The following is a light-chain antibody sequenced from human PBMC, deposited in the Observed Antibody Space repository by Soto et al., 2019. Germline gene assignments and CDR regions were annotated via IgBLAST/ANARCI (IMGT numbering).Light chain of an antibody. CDR3: HQYGTSPFT. CDR2: DAS. J-gene: IGKJ3*01. V-gene: IGKV3D-20*01. Sequence: EIVLTQSPATLSLSPGERATLSCGASQSVRSNYVAWFQQKPGLAPRLLIYDASSRATGIPDRFRGSGSGTDFTLTISRLEPEDFAVYYCHQYGTSPFTFGPGTKVDIK. CDR1: QSVRSNY.